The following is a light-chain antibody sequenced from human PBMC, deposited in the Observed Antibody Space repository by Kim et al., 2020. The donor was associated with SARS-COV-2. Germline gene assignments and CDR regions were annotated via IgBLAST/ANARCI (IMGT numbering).Light chain of an antibody. Sequence: GQAITVSCTGPSSDVGGYNFVSWYQQHPGKAPKLMIYDVSNRPSGISNRFSGSKSGNTASLTISGLQAEDEADYYCSSYTGSSTLVFGTGTKVTVL. CDR2: DVS. CDR3: SSYTGSSTLV. V-gene: IGLV2-14*03. CDR1: SSDVGGYNF. J-gene: IGLJ1*01.